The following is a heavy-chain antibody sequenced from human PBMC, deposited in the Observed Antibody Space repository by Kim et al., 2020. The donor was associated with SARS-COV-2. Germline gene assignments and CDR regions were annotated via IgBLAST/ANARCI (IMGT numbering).Heavy chain of an antibody. D-gene: IGHD2-2*01. V-gene: IGHV3-48*03. CDR1: GFTFSSYE. CDR3: AREGRYCSSTSCQGLYHYYYYMDV. CDR2: ISSSGSTI. J-gene: IGHJ6*03. Sequence: GGSLRLSCAASGFTFSSYEMNWVRQAPGKGLEWVSYISSSGSTIYYADSVKGRFTISRDNAKNSLYLQMNSLRAEDTAVYYCAREGRYCSSTSCQGLYHYYYYMDVWGKGTTVTVSS.